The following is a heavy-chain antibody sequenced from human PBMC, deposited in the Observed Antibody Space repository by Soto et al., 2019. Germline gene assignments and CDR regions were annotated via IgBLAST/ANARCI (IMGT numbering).Heavy chain of an antibody. Sequence: PSETLSLTCTVSGGSISSYGWSWIRQPPGKGLEWIGYIYYSGSTNYNPSLKSRVTISVDTSKNQFSLKLSSVTAADTAVYYCARGGPRDYYGSGSKFDYWGQGTLVTVSS. D-gene: IGHD3-10*01. CDR1: GGSISSYG. V-gene: IGHV4-59*08. CDR3: ARGGPRDYYGSGSKFDY. J-gene: IGHJ4*02. CDR2: IYYSGST.